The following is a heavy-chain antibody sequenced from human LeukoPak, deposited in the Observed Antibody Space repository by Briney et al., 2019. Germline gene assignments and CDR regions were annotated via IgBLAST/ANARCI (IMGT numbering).Heavy chain of an antibody. D-gene: IGHD3-10*01. CDR3: ARGGLVRGSLNSLTAFDI. J-gene: IGHJ3*02. V-gene: IGHV6-1*01. CDR2: IYYRSHWYS. Sequence: SQTLSLTCAISGDSVSRNRTAWNWIRQSPSRGLEWLGRIYYRSHWYSDDAVSVKGRISINPDTAKNQFSLHLNSVTPDDTALYYCARGGLVRGSLNSLTAFDIWGQGTMVTVSS. CDR1: GDSVSRNRTA.